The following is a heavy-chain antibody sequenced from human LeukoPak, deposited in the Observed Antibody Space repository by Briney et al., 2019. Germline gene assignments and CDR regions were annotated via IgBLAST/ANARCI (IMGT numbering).Heavy chain of an antibody. CDR2: IYYSGST. D-gene: IGHD3-10*01. Sequence: SETLSLTCTVSGGSISSSSYYWGWIRQPPGKGLEWIGSIYYSGSTYYNPSLKSRVTISVDTSKNQFSLKLSSVTAADTAVYYCARQRPYYYGSGSQRYYFDYWGQGTLVTVSS. CDR3: ARQRPYYYGSGSQRYYFDY. V-gene: IGHV4-39*01. CDR1: GGSISSSSYY. J-gene: IGHJ4*02.